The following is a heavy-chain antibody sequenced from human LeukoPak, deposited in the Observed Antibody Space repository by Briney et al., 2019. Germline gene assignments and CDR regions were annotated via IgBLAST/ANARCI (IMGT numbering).Heavy chain of an antibody. Sequence: SVKVSCKASGGTFSSYAISWVRQAPGQGLEWMGRIIPILGMANYAQKFQGRVTITADKSTSTAYMELSSLRSEDTAVYYCARELTYYYDSSGYLDFDHWGQGTLVTVSS. CDR3: ARELTYYYDSSGYLDFDH. D-gene: IGHD3-22*01. V-gene: IGHV1-69*04. J-gene: IGHJ4*02. CDR2: IIPILGMA. CDR1: GGTFSSYA.